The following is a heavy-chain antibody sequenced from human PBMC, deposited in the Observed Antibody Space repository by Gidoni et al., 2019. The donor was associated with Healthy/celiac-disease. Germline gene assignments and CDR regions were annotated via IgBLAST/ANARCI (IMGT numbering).Heavy chain of an antibody. V-gene: IGHV3-9*01. Sequence: EVQLVESGGGLVQPGRSLRLSCAASGFTFDDYAMHWVRQAPGKGLEWVSGISWNSGSIGYADSVKGRFTISRDNAKNSLYLQMNSLRAEDTALYYCAKDMETYYYYGMDVWGQGTTVTVSS. CDR2: ISWNSGSI. D-gene: IGHD1-1*01. J-gene: IGHJ6*02. CDR3: AKDMETYYYYGMDV. CDR1: GFTFDDYA.